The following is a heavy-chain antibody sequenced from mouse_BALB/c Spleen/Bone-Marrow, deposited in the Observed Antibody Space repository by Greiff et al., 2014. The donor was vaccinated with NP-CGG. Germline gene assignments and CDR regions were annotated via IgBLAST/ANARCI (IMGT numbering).Heavy chain of an antibody. CDR3: ARWLGRMDY. CDR1: GFNIKDTF. Sequence: EVKLEESGAELVKPGASVKLSCTASGFNIKDTFMNWVKQRPEQGLEWIGRIDPAKDNTEYDPKFQGKTTITTDTSSNTAYLQLRSLASEDTDVYYCARWLGRMDYWGQGTSVTVSS. J-gene: IGHJ4*01. D-gene: IGHD2-2*01. V-gene: IGHV14-3*02. CDR2: IDPAKDNT.